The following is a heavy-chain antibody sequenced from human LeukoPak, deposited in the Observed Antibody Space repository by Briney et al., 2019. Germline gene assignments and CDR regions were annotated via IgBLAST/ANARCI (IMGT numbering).Heavy chain of an antibody. D-gene: IGHD5-18*01. V-gene: IGHV1-18*01. CDR3: VRDAERGYSYGSDY. Sequence: ASVKVSCKASGYTFSSYGITWVRQAPGQGLEWMGWINAYNGNTNYAQKLQGRVTITTETSTSTAYMELRSLRSDDTAVYYCVRDAERGYSYGSDYWGQGTLLTVSS. CDR2: INAYNGNT. CDR1: GYTFSSYG. J-gene: IGHJ4*02.